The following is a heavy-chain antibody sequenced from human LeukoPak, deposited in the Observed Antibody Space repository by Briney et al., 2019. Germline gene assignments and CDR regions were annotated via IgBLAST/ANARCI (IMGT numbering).Heavy chain of an antibody. CDR1: GFALSCCD. V-gene: IGHV3-48*03. J-gene: IGHJ3*02. CDR2: ISNSGDTI. Sequence: GGSLRLSCAASGFALSCCDMNWVRQAPGKGREWVSYISNSGDTIYYADSVKGRFTISRDTAKNSLFLQMNSLRAEDTAVYYCARDLRAVRGVITFDAYDIWGQGTMVTVSS. D-gene: IGHD3-10*01. CDR3: ARDLRAVRGVITFDAYDI.